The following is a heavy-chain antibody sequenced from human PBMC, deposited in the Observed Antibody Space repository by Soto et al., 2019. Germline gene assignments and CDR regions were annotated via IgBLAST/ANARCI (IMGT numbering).Heavy chain of an antibody. CDR1: GGSISSGDYY. CDR2: IYYSGST. D-gene: IGHD3-22*01. Sequence: SETLSLTCTVSGGSISSGDYYWSWIRQPPGKGLEWIGYIYYSGSTNYNPSLKSRVTISVDTSKNQFSLKLSSVTAADTAVYYYARHESYYDSSGYYSFDYWGQGTLVTVSS. CDR3: ARHESYYDSSGYYSFDY. J-gene: IGHJ4*02. V-gene: IGHV4-61*08.